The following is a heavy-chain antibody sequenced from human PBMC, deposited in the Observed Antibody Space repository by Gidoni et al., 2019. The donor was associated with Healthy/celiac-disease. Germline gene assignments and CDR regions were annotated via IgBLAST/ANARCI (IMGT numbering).Heavy chain of an antibody. CDR3: ATGDSSGYGSVY. Sequence: QLQLQESGPGLAKLSETLSLTCTAPGGPISSRSYYWGWIRPHPGKGLEWIGRIYYSGSTYHNPSLESRVTISVDTSKDQFSLKLSSVTAADTAVYYCATGDSSGYGSVYWGQGTLVTVSS. V-gene: IGHV4-39*01. CDR2: IYYSGST. CDR1: GGPISSRSYY. D-gene: IGHD3-22*01. J-gene: IGHJ4*02.